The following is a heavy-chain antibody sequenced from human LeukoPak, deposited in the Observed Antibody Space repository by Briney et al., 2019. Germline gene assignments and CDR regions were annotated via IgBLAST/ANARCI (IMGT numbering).Heavy chain of an antibody. Sequence: PSQTLSLTCTVSGVSISSGGYYWSWIRQHPGKGLEWIAYIYYSGSTYYNPSLKSRVTISVYTSKNQFSLKLSSVTAADTAVYYCARDNYDILTGYPLYYFDYWGQGTLVTVSS. V-gene: IGHV4-31*03. J-gene: IGHJ4*02. CDR1: GVSISSGGYY. CDR2: IYYSGST. D-gene: IGHD3-9*01. CDR3: ARDNYDILTGYPLYYFDY.